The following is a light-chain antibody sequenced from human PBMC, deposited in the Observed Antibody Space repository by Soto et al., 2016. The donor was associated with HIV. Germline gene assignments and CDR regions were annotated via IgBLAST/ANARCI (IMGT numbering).Light chain of an antibody. CDR2: DDG. CDR3: QVWDTRSDHWV. V-gene: IGLV3-21*02. CDR1: DIGSKS. J-gene: IGLJ3*02. Sequence: SYELTQPPSESGAPGQTATITCGGNDIGSKSVRWFQQKPGQAPVVVVYDDGDRPSGIPERFSGSNSGNMATLTISRIEVGDEADYYCQVWDTRSDHWVFGGGTKLTV.